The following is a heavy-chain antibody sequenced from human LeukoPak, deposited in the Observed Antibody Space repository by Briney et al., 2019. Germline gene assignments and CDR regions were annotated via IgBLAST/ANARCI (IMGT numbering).Heavy chain of an antibody. CDR1: GFTFHNYD. CDR3: ARDHVYGGADY. D-gene: IGHD5/OR15-5a*01. J-gene: IGHJ4*02. V-gene: IGHV3-43*02. CDR2: TSGDGITT. Sequence: GGSLRLSCAASGFTFHNYDIHWVRQAPGKGLEWVSLTSGDGITTYFADSVKGRFTISRDNSKSSLFLQMNSLRTEDTALYYCARDHVYGGADYWGQGTLVTVSS.